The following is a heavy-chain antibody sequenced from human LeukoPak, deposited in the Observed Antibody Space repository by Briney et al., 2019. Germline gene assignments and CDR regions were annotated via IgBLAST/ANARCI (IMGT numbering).Heavy chain of an antibody. J-gene: IGHJ4*02. CDR2: IGPNNGNT. D-gene: IGHD3-16*01. Sequence: ASVKVSCKVSGYTLTELSMHWVRQAPGQGLEWMGWIGPNNGNTNYAQNLQGRVTMTTDTSTGTAYMELRSLRSDDTAVYFCARDSGGRGHFDFWGQGTLVTVSS. V-gene: IGHV1-18*01. CDR3: ARDSGGRGHFDF. CDR1: GYTLTELS.